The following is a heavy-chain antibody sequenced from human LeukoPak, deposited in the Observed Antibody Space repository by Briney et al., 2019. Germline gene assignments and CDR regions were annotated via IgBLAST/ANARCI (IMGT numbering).Heavy chain of an antibody. Sequence: GSSVKVSCKASGGTFSSYAISWVRQAPGQGLEWMGGIIPIFGTANYAQKFQGRVTITADESTSTAYMELSSLRSEDTAVYYCASIENYDSSTKPFDYWGQGTLVTVSS. V-gene: IGHV1-69*01. CDR3: ASIENYDSSTKPFDY. CDR2: IIPIFGTA. CDR1: GGTFSSYA. J-gene: IGHJ4*02. D-gene: IGHD3-22*01.